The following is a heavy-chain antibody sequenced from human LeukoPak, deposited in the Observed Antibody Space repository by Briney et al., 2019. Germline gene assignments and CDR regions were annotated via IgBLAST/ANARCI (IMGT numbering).Heavy chain of an antibody. Sequence: GGSLRLSCAASGFXFSSYAIHWVRQAPGKGLEWVALISYDGSNKYYADSVKGRFTISRDNSKTTLYLQVNTLRAEDTAVYYCARDAASSGSYYYLDYWGQGTLVTVSS. D-gene: IGHD1-26*01. J-gene: IGHJ4*02. CDR1: GFXFSSYA. V-gene: IGHV3-30-3*01. CDR2: ISYDGSNK. CDR3: ARDAASSGSYYYLDY.